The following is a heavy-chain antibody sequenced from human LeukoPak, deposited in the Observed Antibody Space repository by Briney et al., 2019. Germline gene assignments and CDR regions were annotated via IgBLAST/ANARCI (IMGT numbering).Heavy chain of an antibody. D-gene: IGHD6-13*01. J-gene: IGHJ4*02. CDR2: IIPILGIA. CDR3: ASSLPEQQHDG. V-gene: IGHV1-69*04. CDR1: GGTFSSYA. Sequence: SVKVSCKASGGTFSSYAISWVRQAPGQGLEWMGRIIPILGIANYAQKFQGRVTITADKSTSTAYMELSSLRSEDTAVYYCASSLPEQQHDGWGQGTLVTVSS.